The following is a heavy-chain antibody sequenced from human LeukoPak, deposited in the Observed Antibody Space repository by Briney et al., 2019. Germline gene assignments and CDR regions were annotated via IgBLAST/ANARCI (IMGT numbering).Heavy chain of an antibody. V-gene: IGHV4-59*12. CDR1: GGSISSYY. J-gene: IGHJ5*02. D-gene: IGHD5-24*01. CDR3: ARDLDGYNNWFDP. Sequence: PSETLSLTCTVSGGSISSYYWSWIRQPPGKGLKWIGYIYYSGSTNYNPSLKSRVTISVDTSKNQFSLKLSSVTAADTAVYYCARDLDGYNNWFDPWGKGTLVTVSS. CDR2: IYYSGST.